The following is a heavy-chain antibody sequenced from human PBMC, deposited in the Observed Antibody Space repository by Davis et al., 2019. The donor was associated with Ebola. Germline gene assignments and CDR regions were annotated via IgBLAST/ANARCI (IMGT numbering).Heavy chain of an antibody. Sequence: ASVKVSCKASGYTFTTYGITWMRQAHGQGLEWLGRVILKSGATNYAQKFQGRVTMTRDTSISTVYMELSSLRYDDTADYYCARGHNYAHEYWGQGTLVTVSS. CDR1: GYTFTTYG. J-gene: IGHJ4*02. CDR3: ARGHNYAHEY. CDR2: VILKSGAT. D-gene: IGHD4-11*01. V-gene: IGHV1-2*06.